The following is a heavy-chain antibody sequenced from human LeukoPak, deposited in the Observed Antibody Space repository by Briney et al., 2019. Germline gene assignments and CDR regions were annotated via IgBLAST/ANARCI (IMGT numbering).Heavy chain of an antibody. V-gene: IGHV1-46*01. CDR3: ARDQEGFDY. Sequence: ASVKVSCKASGYTFTSNYIHWVRQAPGQGLEWMGMIHPRDGSASYAQKFQGRVTVTRDTSTSTVHMELSGLRSEDTAVYYCARDQEGFDYWGQGTLVTVSS. CDR2: IHPRDGSA. CDR1: GYTFTSNY. J-gene: IGHJ4*02.